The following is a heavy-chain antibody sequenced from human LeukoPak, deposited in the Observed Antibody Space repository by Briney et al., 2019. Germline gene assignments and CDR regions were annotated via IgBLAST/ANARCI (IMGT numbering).Heavy chain of an antibody. CDR2: IKQDGSEK. V-gene: IGHV3-7*01. CDR3: SSSWYGAYYFDY. Sequence: HPGGSLRLSCAASGFTFSSYWMSWVRQAPGKRLEWVANIKQDGSEKYYVDSVKGRFTISRDNAKNSLYLQMNSLRAEDTAVYYCSSSWYGAYYFDYWGQGTLVTVSS. CDR1: GFTFSSYW. J-gene: IGHJ4*02. D-gene: IGHD6-13*01.